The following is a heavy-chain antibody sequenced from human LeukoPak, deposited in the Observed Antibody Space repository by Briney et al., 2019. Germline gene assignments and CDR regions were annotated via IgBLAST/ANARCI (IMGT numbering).Heavy chain of an antibody. CDR3: ARGRQWLPN. CDR1: GGSFSGYY. J-gene: IGHJ4*02. V-gene: IGHV4-34*01. CDR2: INQSGIT. D-gene: IGHD6-19*01. Sequence: SETLSLTCAVYGGSFSGYYRTWIRQPPGKGLEWIGEINQSGITNYNPSLKSRVTISVDTSKNQFSLKLTSVTAADTAVYYCARGRQWLPNWGQGTLVTVSS.